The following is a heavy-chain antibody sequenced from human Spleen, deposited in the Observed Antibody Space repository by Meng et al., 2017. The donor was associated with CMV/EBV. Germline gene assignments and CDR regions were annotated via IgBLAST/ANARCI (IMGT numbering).Heavy chain of an antibody. D-gene: IGHD5-18*01. Sequence: ASVKVSCKASGYTFTAHYFHWVRQAPGQGLEWMGWISAYKGKTNYVQKLQGRVTMTTDTSTSTAYMELRSLRSDDTAVYYCARDQRGYSFGYYYYYGMDVWGQGTTVTVSS. J-gene: IGHJ6*02. V-gene: IGHV1-18*04. CDR1: GYTFTAHY. CDR3: ARDQRGYSFGYYYYYGMDV. CDR2: ISAYKGKT.